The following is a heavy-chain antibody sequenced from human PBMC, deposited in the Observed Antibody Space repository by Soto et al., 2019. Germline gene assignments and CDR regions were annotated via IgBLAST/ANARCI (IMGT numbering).Heavy chain of an antibody. CDR3: ARSPRSSPYFDF. D-gene: IGHD6-13*01. Sequence: GESLKISCRCSGYTFSNFWIAWVRHLPGKGLEWMGIIYPGDHETRYSPSFHGKVTISADKSINTAYLQWSSLEASDSAFYYCARSPRSSPYFDFWGQGALVTVSS. J-gene: IGHJ4*02. V-gene: IGHV5-51*01. CDR1: GYTFSNFW. CDR2: IYPGDHET.